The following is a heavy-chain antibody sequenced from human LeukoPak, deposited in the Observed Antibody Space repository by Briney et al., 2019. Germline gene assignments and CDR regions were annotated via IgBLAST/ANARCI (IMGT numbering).Heavy chain of an antibody. CDR1: GFSFSSYA. CDR2: ISGSGDNT. CDR3: AKRSGYTTGWFFDF. V-gene: IGHV3-23*01. Sequence: GGSMRLSWAAAGFSFSSYAMSWVRKAPGKGLEWVSSISGSGDNTYYAESVKGRFTFSRDNFSTTLFLQMNRMRADNTAVFYCAKRSGYTTGWFFDFWGQGTLVTVSS. D-gene: IGHD6-19*01. J-gene: IGHJ4*02.